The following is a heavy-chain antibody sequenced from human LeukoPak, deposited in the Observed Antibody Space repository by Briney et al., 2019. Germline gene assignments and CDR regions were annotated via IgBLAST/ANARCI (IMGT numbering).Heavy chain of an antibody. Sequence: SETLSLTCTVSGGSISSGGYYWRWIRQHPGKGLEWIGYIYYSGSTYYNPSLKSRVTISVDTSKNQFSLKLSSVTAADTAVYYCARNPTYYYDSSGYPKFPYFDYWGQGTLVTVSS. J-gene: IGHJ4*02. V-gene: IGHV4-31*03. D-gene: IGHD3-22*01. CDR2: IYYSGST. CDR3: ARNPTYYYDSSGYPKFPYFDY. CDR1: GGSISSGGYY.